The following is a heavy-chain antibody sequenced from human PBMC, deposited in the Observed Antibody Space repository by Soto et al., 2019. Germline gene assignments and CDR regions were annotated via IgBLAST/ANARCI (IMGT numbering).Heavy chain of an antibody. V-gene: IGHV3-23*01. CDR1: GFTFSSYA. CDR3: AKGRGQNWNFDY. D-gene: IGHD1-1*01. J-gene: IGHJ4*02. Sequence: EVQLLESGGGSVQPGGSLRLSCAASGFTFSSYAMHWVRRPPGKGLEWVSSISGSGGTAYYADSVKGRFSTSRDSLVNTLYLQMNSLRAEDTAVYYCAKGRGQNWNFDYWSQGTLVTVSP. CDR2: ISGSGGTA.